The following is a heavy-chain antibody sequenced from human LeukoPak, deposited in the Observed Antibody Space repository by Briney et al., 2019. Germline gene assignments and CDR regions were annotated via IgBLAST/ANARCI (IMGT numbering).Heavy chain of an antibody. V-gene: IGHV3-23*01. CDR2: IVGDSRSL. D-gene: IGHD2-2*03. J-gene: IGHJ4*02. CDR1: GFSLREYA. Sequence: TGGSLRLSCAASGFSLREYAMNWVRQAPGKRLEWVAGIVGDSRSLFYDDSVRGRFTVYRDNSNNVLYLQMNSLRAEDTGVYYCTKDAIATKSILDYFEYWGQGDLVIVSS. CDR3: TKDAIATKSILDYFEY.